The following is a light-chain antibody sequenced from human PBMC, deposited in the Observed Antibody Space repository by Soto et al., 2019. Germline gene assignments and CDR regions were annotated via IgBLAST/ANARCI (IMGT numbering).Light chain of an antibody. V-gene: IGLV2-11*01. Sequence: QSVLTQPRSVSGSPGQSVTISCTGTSSDVGSYNSVSWYQQHPGKAPKLMIYDVSKRPSGVPDRFSGSKSGNTASLTISGLQAEDEADYYCCSYAGTVVFGGGTQLTVL. CDR1: SSDVGSYNS. CDR3: CSYAGTVV. J-gene: IGLJ2*01. CDR2: DVS.